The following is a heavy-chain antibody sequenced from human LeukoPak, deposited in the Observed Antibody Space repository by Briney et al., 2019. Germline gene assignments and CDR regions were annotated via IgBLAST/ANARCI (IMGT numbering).Heavy chain of an antibody. J-gene: IGHJ3*01. V-gene: IGHV3-23*01. CDR2: ICGSGGST. Sequence: PGGSLRLSCAASGFTFSSYAMSWVRPAPGKGLAWVSAICGSGGSTYYAAPMKGLFTIFKDNTKNSLYLQMNSMRADDAAFYCAAKVLYGDHDPFDFWGQGTMVTVSS. CDR1: GFTFSSYA. D-gene: IGHD4-17*01. CDR3: AKVLYGDHDPFDF.